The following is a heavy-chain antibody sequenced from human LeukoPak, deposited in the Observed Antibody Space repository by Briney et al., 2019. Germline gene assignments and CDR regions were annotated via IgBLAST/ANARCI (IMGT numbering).Heavy chain of an antibody. CDR2: IYYSGST. Sequence: SETLSLPCTVSGGSISSYYWSWIRQPPGKGLEWIGYIYYSGSTNYNPSLKSRVTISVDTSKNQFSLKLSSVTAADTAVYYCAGDILTGGGWFDPWGQGTLVTVSS. CDR1: GGSISSYY. CDR3: AGDILTGGGWFDP. D-gene: IGHD3-9*01. J-gene: IGHJ5*02. V-gene: IGHV4-59*01.